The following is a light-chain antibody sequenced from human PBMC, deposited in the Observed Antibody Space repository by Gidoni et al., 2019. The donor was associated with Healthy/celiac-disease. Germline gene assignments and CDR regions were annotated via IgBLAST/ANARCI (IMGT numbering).Light chain of an antibody. CDR2: DAS. CDR1: QSVSSD. CDR3: QQRSNWLT. Sequence: EIVLTQSPATLSLSPGERATLSCRASQSVSSDLAGYQQKPGQAPRLLIYDASNRATGIPARFSGSGSGTDFTLTSSSLEPEDLAVYYCQQRSNWLTFGGGTKVEIK. V-gene: IGKV3-11*01. J-gene: IGKJ4*01.